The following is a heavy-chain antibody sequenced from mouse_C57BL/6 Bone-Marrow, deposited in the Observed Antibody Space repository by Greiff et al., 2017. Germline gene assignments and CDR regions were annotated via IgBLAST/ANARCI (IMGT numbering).Heavy chain of an antibody. D-gene: IGHD2-2*01. Sequence: QVQLKESGAELVRPGSSVKLSCKASGYTFTSYWMDWVKQRPGQGLEWIGNIYPSDSDTHYNQKFKDKATLTVDKSSSTAYMQLSSLTSEDSAVYYCARTGFYAMDYWGQGTSVTVSS. CDR2: IYPSDSDT. V-gene: IGHV1-61*01. CDR1: GYTFTSYW. J-gene: IGHJ4*01. CDR3: ARTGFYAMDY.